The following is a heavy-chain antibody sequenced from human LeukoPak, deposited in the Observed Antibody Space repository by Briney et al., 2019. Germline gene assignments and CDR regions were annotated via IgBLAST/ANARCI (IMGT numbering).Heavy chain of an antibody. CDR2: ISRDSANI. CDR1: GFTFDDYV. V-gene: IGHV3-9*01. J-gene: IGHJ6*02. CDR3: ERDFCTGCNYYFYGMDV. Sequence: GRSLRLSCAASGFTFDDYVMHCVRQAPGRGLQWVSGISRDSANIGYADSVKGRFTISRDNAKNSLYLEMNSLTTEDTALYYCERDFCTGCNYYFYGMDVWGRGTTVTVSS. D-gene: IGHD2-2*01.